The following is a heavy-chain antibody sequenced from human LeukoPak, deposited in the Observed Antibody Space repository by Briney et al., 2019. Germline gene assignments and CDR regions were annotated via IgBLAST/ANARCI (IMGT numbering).Heavy chain of an antibody. J-gene: IGHJ6*02. V-gene: IGHV3-7*03. D-gene: IGHD4-17*01. Sequence: GGSLRLSCAASGFTFSSYWMSWVRQAPGKGLEWVANIKQDGSEKYYVDSVKGRFTISRDNAKNSLYLQMNSLRAEDTAVYYCARDTPGAYGDYEGEDYYYYYYGMDVWGQGTTVTVSS. CDR1: GFTFSSYW. CDR2: IKQDGSEK. CDR3: ARDTPGAYGDYEGEDYYYYYYGMDV.